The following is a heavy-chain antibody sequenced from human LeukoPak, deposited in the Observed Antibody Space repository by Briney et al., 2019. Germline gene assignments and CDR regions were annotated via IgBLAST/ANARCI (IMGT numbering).Heavy chain of an antibody. Sequence: PGGSLRLSCAASGFTFSSYGMHWVRQAPGKGLEWVSSISSSSSYIYYADSVKGRFTMSRYNAKDSLYLQMNSLRAEDTAVYYCARDTSGYLDHWGQGALVTVSS. CDR3: ARDTSGYLDH. CDR1: GFTFSSYG. CDR2: ISSSSSYI. D-gene: IGHD3-22*01. V-gene: IGHV3-21*01. J-gene: IGHJ4*02.